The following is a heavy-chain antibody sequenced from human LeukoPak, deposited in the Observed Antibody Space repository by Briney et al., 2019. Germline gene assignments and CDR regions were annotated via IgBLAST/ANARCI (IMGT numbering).Heavy chain of an antibody. CDR1: GFTFSGSA. V-gene: IGHV3-73*01. J-gene: IGHJ4*02. CDR3: TSRYYYGSGSFDY. CDR2: IRSKANSYAT. Sequence: GGSLRLSCAASGFTFSGSAMHWVRQASGKGLEWVGRIRSKANSYATAYAASVKGRFTISRDDPKNTAYLQMNSLKTEDTAVYYCTSRYYYGSGSFDYWGQGTLVAVSS. D-gene: IGHD3-10*01.